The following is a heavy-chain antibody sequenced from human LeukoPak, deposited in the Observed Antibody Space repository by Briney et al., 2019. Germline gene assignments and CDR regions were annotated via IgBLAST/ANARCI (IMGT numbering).Heavy chain of an antibody. Sequence: SETLSLTCSVSAGAISSSSYYWGWIRQPPGKGLEWIGSIYYSGTTYYNPSLKSRVTISVDMSKNQFSLKLSSVTAADTAVYYCARHGDVRYFDWLKDGFDYWGQGTLVTVSS. CDR2: IYYSGTT. CDR1: AGAISSSSYY. CDR3: ARHGDVRYFDWLKDGFDY. D-gene: IGHD3-9*01. V-gene: IGHV4-39*01. J-gene: IGHJ4*02.